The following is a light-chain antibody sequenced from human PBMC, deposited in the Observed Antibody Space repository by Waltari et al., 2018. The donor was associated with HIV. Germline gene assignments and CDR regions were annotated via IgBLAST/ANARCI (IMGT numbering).Light chain of an antibody. CDR3: ATWDDRMNGVV. Sequence: QSVLSPPPPASGTPGQRVTTSCSRGSSKLGRNPVNRYQQLPGTAPKPLIYSNNQRPSGVPDRFSGSKSGTSASLDISGLQSEDEADYYCATWDDRMNGVVFGGGTKLTVL. V-gene: IGLV1-44*01. CDR2: SNN. J-gene: IGLJ2*01. CDR1: SSKLGRNP.